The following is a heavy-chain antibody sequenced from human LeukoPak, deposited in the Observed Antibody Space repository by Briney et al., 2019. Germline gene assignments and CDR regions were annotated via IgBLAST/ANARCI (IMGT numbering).Heavy chain of an antibody. CDR3: ARDSSSIAAAGTDY. D-gene: IGHD6-13*01. CDR1: GFTLTDLA. V-gene: IGHV3-7*01. J-gene: IGHJ4*02. CDR2: INRDGSEK. Sequence: GGSLRLSCTASGFTLTDLAMTWVRQAPGKGLEWVAIINRDGSEKYYVDSVKGRFTISRDNAKNSLYLQMNSLRAEDTAVYYCARDSSSIAAAGTDYWGQGTLVTVSS.